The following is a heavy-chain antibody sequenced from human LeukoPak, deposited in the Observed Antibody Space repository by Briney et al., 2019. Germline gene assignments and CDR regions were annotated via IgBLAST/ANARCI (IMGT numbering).Heavy chain of an antibody. CDR3: ATGSPIYSSWSGDYYYYTDV. V-gene: IGHV1-24*01. D-gene: IGHD6-6*01. J-gene: IGHJ6*03. Sequence: ASVKVSCKVSGYTLTELSMHWVRQAPGKGLEWMGGFDPEDGETIYAQKFQGRVTMTEDTSTDTAYMELSSLRSEDTAVYYCATGSPIYSSWSGDYYYYTDVWGKGTTVTVSS. CDR1: GYTLTELS. CDR2: FDPEDGET.